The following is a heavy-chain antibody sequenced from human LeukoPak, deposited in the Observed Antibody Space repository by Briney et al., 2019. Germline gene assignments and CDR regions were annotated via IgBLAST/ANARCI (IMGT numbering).Heavy chain of an antibody. J-gene: IGHJ3*02. D-gene: IGHD5-18*01. CDR2: ISSSSSTI. Sequence: GGSLRLSCAASGFTFSSYSMNWVRQAPGKGLEWVSYISSSSSTIYYADSVKGRFTISRDNTKNSLYLQMNSLRPEDTAVYYCVRYGPNVNTAMLSLRNAFDIWGLGTLVTVSS. CDR1: GFTFSSYS. V-gene: IGHV3-48*04. CDR3: VRYGPNVNTAMLSLRNAFDI.